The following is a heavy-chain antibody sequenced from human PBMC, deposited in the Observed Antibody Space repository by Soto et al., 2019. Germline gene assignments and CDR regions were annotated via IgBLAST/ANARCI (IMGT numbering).Heavy chain of an antibody. J-gene: IGHJ4*02. V-gene: IGHV4-30-4*01. Sequence: SETLSLTCTVSGGSISSGDYYWSWIRQPPGKGLEWIGYIYYSGSTYYNPSLKSRVTISVDTSKNQFSLKLSSVTAADTAVYYCARSFYDYGEVFDYWGQGTLVTVSS. CDR1: GGSISSGDYY. CDR3: ARSFYDYGEVFDY. CDR2: IYYSGST. D-gene: IGHD4-17*01.